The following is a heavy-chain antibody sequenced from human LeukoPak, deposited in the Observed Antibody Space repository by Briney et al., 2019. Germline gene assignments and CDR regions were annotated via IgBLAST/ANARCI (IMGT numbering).Heavy chain of an antibody. CDR1: VYTFTSYY. V-gene: IGHV1-46*03. CDR3: ARSSILSTSPYYYYGMDV. Sequence: GASVKVSCKASVYTFTSYYMHWVRQAPGQGLEWMGIINPSGGSTSYAQKFQGRVTMTRDTSTSTVYMELSSLRSEDTAVYYCARSSILSTSPYYYYGMDVWGQGTTVTVSS. CDR2: INPSGGST. J-gene: IGHJ6*02. D-gene: IGHD2-21*01.